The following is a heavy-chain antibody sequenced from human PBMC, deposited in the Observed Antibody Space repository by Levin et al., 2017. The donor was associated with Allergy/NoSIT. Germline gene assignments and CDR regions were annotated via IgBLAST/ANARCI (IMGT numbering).Heavy chain of an antibody. J-gene: IGHJ5*02. Sequence: SETLSLTCAVSGGSISSGGFSWNWFRQAPGKGLEWIGYISHSGTTYYNLSLKTRVAISLDRALNQFSLRLTSLTAADTAVYYCTRGRNYGDYRELDPWGQGTLVTVSS. CDR1: GGSISSGGFS. CDR3: TRGRNYGDYRELDP. CDR2: ISHSGTT. D-gene: IGHD4-17*01. V-gene: IGHV4-30-2*01.